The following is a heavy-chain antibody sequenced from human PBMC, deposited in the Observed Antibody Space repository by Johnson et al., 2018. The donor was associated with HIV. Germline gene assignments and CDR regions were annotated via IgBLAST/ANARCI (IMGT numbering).Heavy chain of an antibody. CDR2: VKWNGGST. Sequence: EVQLVESGGGLVQPGGSLRLSCEGSGFSFDDYGMNWVRQGPGKGLEWVSGVKWNGGSTGYADSVKGRFSISRDNVKNSLYLQMNSLRDEDTALYYCARDPSTQYSRLTGDFGAFDIWGQGTMVIVSS. CDR3: ARDPSTQYSRLTGDFGAFDI. CDR1: GFSFDDYG. D-gene: IGHD7-27*01. V-gene: IGHV3-20*04. J-gene: IGHJ3*02.